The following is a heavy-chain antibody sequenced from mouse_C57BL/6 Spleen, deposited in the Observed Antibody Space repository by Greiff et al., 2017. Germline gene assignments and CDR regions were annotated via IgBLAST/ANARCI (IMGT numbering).Heavy chain of an antibody. CDR3: ARWGQFLYSMHD. V-gene: IGHV1-69*01. D-gene: IGHD3-3*01. CDR2: LDPSASST. Sequence: VQLQQPGAELVMPGASVKLSCKASGSPFTSYWMHWVKQRPGQGLEWIGELDPSASSTNYNQKFKGKSTLTVDKSYSTAYMKLSSRTSEYSAVYYCARWGQFLYSMHDRGKGTSVTVSS. CDR1: GSPFTSYW. J-gene: IGHJ4*01.